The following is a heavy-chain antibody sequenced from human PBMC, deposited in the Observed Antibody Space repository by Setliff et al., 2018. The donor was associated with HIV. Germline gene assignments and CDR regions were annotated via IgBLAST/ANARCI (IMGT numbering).Heavy chain of an antibody. D-gene: IGHD5-18*01. J-gene: IGHJ4*02. CDR3: ARAGSYGWDY. CDR1: GGSISSFY. CDR2: IYYSGST. Sequence: KTSETLSLTCTVSGGSISSFYWTWIRQPPGKGLEWIGYIYYSGSTNYNPSLKSRLTISVDTSKNQVSLKLSSVTAADTAVYYCARAGSYGWDYWGQGTLVTVSS. V-gene: IGHV4-59*01.